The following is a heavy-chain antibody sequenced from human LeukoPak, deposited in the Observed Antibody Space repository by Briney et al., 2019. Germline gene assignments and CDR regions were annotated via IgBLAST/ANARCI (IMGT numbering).Heavy chain of an antibody. CDR1: GYTFTSYH. Sequence: GASVKVSCKTSGYTFTSYHIHWVRQAPGQGLEWMGIINPSGGSTNYAQKFQGRVTMTRDMSTSTVYMELRSLRSEDTAVYYCARGYYYDSSGSNGRYWGQGTLVTVSS. D-gene: IGHD3-22*01. J-gene: IGHJ4*02. V-gene: IGHV1-46*01. CDR3: ARGYYYDSSGSNGRY. CDR2: INPSGGST.